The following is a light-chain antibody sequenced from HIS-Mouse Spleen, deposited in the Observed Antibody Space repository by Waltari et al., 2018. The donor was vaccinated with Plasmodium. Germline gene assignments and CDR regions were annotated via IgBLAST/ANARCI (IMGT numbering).Light chain of an antibody. J-gene: IGLJ3*02. CDR3: QSADSSGTPNWV. Sequence: SYELTQPPSVSVSPGQTARITCSGDELPKQYPYWYQQKQGQAPVLVIDKDSERPSGIPERFSGSSSGTTVTLTISGVQAEDEADYYCQSADSSGTPNWVFGGGTKLTVL. CDR1: ELPKQY. V-gene: IGLV3-25*03. CDR2: KDS.